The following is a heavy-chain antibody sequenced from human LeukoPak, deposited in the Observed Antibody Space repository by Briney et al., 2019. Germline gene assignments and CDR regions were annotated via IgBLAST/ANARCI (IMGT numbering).Heavy chain of an antibody. CDR1: GFTFSSYN. Sequence: GGSLRLSCAASGFTFSSYNMNWVRQAPGKGLEWVSGISSSGSTIYFADSVKGRFTISRDNAKNSLYLQMNSLRDEDTAVYYCARLEYYYVSGNYYKLFDYWGQGTLVTVCS. CDR3: ARLEYYYVSGNYYKLFDY. V-gene: IGHV3-48*02. D-gene: IGHD3-10*01. CDR2: ISSSGSTI. J-gene: IGHJ4*02.